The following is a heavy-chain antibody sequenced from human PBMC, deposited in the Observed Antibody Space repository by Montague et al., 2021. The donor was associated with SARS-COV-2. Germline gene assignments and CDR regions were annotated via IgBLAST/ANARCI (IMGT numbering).Heavy chain of an antibody. CDR1: GFSFIHYN. J-gene: IGHJ6*02. CDR3: ARGKANLPGGLDV. CDR2: ISGSGSYI. D-gene: IGHD4/OR15-4a*01. Sequence: SLRLSCAGSGFSFIHYNINWVRQAPGKGLEWVSCISGSGSYIYYADSVRGRFTISRDNAKNSLFLEMSSLRANDTAVYYFARGKANLPGGLDVWGQGTMVTVS. V-gene: IGHV3-21*01.